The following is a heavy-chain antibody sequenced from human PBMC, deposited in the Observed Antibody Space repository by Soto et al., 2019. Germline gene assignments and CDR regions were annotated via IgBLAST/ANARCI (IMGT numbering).Heavy chain of an antibody. Sequence: PGGSLILSCAASGFTFSSDAMTWGRQAPGKGLEWVSAISVSGGSTYYADSVKGRFTISRDHSKNTLYLQMNRLRAHATAVYYCAHLRGASGVLLSFGESLLPGVWGHGTPVNVSS. J-gene: IGHJ6*02. CDR1: GFTFSSDA. D-gene: IGHD3-10*01. CDR2: ISVSGGST. CDR3: AHLRGASGVLLSFGESLLPGV. V-gene: IGHV3-23*01.